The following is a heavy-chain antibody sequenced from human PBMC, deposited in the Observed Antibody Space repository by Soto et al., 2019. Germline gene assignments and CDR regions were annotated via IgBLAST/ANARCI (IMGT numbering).Heavy chain of an antibody. CDR3: AKDTYVAGSQRYYCFDS. Sequence: EVQLLVSGGGLVQPGGSVRLSCAASGFTFTIYAMSWVRQAPRKGLEWVSGFGGSGGNTFYADSVKGRFTISRDNSKNTLYLQMQSLRGEKTVVYYCAKDTYVAGSQRYYCFDSWGQGTLVTVSS. CDR1: GFTFTIYA. J-gene: IGHJ4*02. V-gene: IGHV3-23*01. CDR2: FGGSGGNT. D-gene: IGHD3-10*01.